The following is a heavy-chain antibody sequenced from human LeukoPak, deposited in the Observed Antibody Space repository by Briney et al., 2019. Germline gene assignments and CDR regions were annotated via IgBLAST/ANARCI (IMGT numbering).Heavy chain of an antibody. CDR2: IYYSGST. Sequence: PSETLSLTCTVSGGSISSSSYYWGWIRQPPGKGLEWIGSIYYSGSTYYNPSLKSRVTISVDTSKNQFSLKLSSVTAADTAVYYCARGVRYFDWLLRAWDAFDIWGQGTMVTVSS. V-gene: IGHV4-39*07. CDR3: ARGVRYFDWLLRAWDAFDI. J-gene: IGHJ3*02. D-gene: IGHD3-9*01. CDR1: GGSISSSSYY.